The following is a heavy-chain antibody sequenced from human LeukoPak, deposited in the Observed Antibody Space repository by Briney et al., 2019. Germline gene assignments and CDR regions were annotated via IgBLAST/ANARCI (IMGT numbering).Heavy chain of an antibody. Sequence: ASVKVSCKASGHTFTNYGISWVRQAPGQGLEWMGWISAYNGYTNYAQKFQGTVTMTRDTSTSTAYLELRSLRSDDTAVYYCARMMTPRLYYDSSGYYNGAFDIWGQGTMVTVSS. D-gene: IGHD3-22*01. CDR3: ARMMTPRLYYDSSGYYNGAFDI. V-gene: IGHV1-18*01. CDR1: GHTFTNYG. J-gene: IGHJ3*02. CDR2: ISAYNGYT.